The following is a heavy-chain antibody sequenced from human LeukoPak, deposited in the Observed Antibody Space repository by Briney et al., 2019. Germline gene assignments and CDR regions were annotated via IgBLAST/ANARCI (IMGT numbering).Heavy chain of an antibody. CDR2: ISSDGYST. Sequence: GSLRLSCAASGFIFSNYAMHWVRQAPGKGLEYVSAISSDGYSTFYANSVKGRLTISRDNSKSTLYLQMGSLRAEDMAVYYCARVQNMGTYDYWGQGTLVTVSS. J-gene: IGHJ4*02. CDR1: GFIFSNYA. V-gene: IGHV3-64*01. CDR3: ARVQNMGTYDY.